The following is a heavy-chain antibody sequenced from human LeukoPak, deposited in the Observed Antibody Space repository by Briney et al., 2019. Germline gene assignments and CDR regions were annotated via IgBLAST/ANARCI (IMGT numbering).Heavy chain of an antibody. Sequence: ASVKVSCKASGGTFSSYAISWVRQATGQGLEWMGWMNPNSGNTGYAQKFQGRVTMTRNTSISTAYMELSSLRSEDTAVYYCASSAWDSSGYAQHWGQGTLVTVSS. CDR1: GGTFSSYA. CDR2: MNPNSGNT. J-gene: IGHJ1*01. D-gene: IGHD3-22*01. V-gene: IGHV1-8*02. CDR3: ASSAWDSSGYAQH.